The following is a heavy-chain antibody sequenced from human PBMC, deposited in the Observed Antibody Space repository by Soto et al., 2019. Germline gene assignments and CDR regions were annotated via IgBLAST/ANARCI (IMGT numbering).Heavy chain of an antibody. D-gene: IGHD3-22*01. CDR2: IYYSGST. Sequence: SETLSLTCTVSGGSISSYYWSWIRQPPGKGLEWIGHIYYSGSTNYNPSLKSRVTISVDTSKNQFSLKLSSVTAADTAVYYCARGRGSSGYYRGGAFDIWGQGTMVTVSS. J-gene: IGHJ3*02. CDR3: ARGRGSSGYYRGGAFDI. CDR1: GGSISSYY. V-gene: IGHV4-59*01.